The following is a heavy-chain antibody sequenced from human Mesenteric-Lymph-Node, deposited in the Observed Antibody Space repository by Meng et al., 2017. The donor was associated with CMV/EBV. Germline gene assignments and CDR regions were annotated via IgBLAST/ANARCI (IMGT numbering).Heavy chain of an antibody. CDR3: ARHQRWLKSEGGFNY. CDR1: GGSFSGFY. J-gene: IGHJ4*02. Sequence: VPLQQWGACLVTPSEPRAPTCAVYGGSFSGFYGSWIRQPPGKGLEWIGEINHSGSTNYNPSLKSRVTISVDTSKNQFSLKLSSVTAADTAVYYCARHQRWLKSEGGFNYWGQGTLVTVSS. D-gene: IGHD4-23*01. CDR2: INHSGST. V-gene: IGHV4-34*01.